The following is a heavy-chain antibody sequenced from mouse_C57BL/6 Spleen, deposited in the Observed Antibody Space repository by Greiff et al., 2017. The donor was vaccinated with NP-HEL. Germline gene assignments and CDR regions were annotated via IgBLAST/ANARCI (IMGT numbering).Heavy chain of an antibody. J-gene: IGHJ4*01. V-gene: IGHV1-19*01. CDR3: ARRGAAQSYYAMDY. CDR2: INPYNGGT. Sequence: EVQLQESGPVLVKPGASVKMSCKASGYTFTDYYMNWVKQSHGKSLEWIGVINPYNGGTSYNQKFKGKATLTVDKSSSTAYMELNSLTSEDSAVYYCARRGAAQSYYAMDYWGQGTSVTVSS. CDR1: GYTFTDYY. D-gene: IGHD3-2*02.